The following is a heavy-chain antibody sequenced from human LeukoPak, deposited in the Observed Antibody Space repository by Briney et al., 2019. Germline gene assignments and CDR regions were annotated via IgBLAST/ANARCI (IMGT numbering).Heavy chain of an antibody. CDR2: ISSSSSYI. V-gene: IGHV3-21*01. J-gene: IGHJ4*02. Sequence: GGSLRLSCAASGFTFSSYSMTWVRHAPGKGLEWVSSISSSSSYIYYADSVKGRFTISRDNAKNSLYLQMNSLRAEDTAVYYCARDDYDSSGPLSGYFDYWGQGTLVTVSS. CDR1: GFTFSSYS. CDR3: ARDDYDSSGPLSGYFDY. D-gene: IGHD3-22*01.